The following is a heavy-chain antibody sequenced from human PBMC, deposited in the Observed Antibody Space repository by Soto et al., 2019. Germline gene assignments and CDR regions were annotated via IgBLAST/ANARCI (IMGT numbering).Heavy chain of an antibody. CDR3: ARAPGSSYIDH. J-gene: IGHJ4*02. Sequence: PSETLSLTCTVSGGSVSSYYWSWIRQPPGKGLEWIGYIYYIGSTNYNPSLKGRVTLSIDTSENQFSLKLSSVTAADTAVYYCARAPGSSYIDHWGQGTLVTV. CDR1: GGSVSSYY. V-gene: IGHV4-59*02. CDR2: IYYIGST. D-gene: IGHD6-13*01.